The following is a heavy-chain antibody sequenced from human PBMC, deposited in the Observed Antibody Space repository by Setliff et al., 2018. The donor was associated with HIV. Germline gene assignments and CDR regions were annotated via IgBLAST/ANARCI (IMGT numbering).Heavy chain of an antibody. Sequence: PSETLSLTCAVYGGSFSGYYWSWVRQAPGKGLEWVANMKEDGSEAYYVDSVKGRFTISRDNAKNSLYLQMNSLRAEDTAVYYCAGGSGSSKDYGGQGTLVTVSS. J-gene: IGHJ4*02. D-gene: IGHD1-26*01. CDR3: AGGSGSSKDY. CDR1: GGSFSGYY. CDR2: MKEDGSEA. V-gene: IGHV3-7*01.